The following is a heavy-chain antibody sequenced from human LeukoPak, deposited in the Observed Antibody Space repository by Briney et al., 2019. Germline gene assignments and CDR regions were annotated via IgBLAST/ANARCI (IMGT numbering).Heavy chain of an antibody. CDR1: GYTFTSYG. Sequence: ASVKVSCKASGYTFTSYGISWVRQAPGQGLEWMGWISAYNGNTNYAQKLQGRVTMTTDTSTSTAYMELSGLRSEDTAVYYCATDFWSGPFDYWGQGTLVTVSS. CDR3: ATDFWSGPFDY. V-gene: IGHV1-18*01. CDR2: ISAYNGNT. D-gene: IGHD3-3*01. J-gene: IGHJ4*02.